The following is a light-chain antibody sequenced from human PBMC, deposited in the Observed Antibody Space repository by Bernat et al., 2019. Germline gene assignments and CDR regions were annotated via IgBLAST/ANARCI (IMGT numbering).Light chain of an antibody. J-gene: IGKJ4*01. CDR2: AAT. CDR1: QGFGSW. V-gene: IGKV1D-16*01. CDR3: QQYNSYPLT. Sequence: DVQMTQSPSSVSASVGDTVTITCRASQGFGSWLAWYQQKPGTAPKLLIYAATSLQDGVPSRFRGSESGTDFTLTITSLQPDDFATYYCQQYNSYPLTFGGGTKVEIK.